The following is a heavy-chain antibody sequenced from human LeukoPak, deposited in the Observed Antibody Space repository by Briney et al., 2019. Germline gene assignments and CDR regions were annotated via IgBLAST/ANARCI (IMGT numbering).Heavy chain of an antibody. CDR3: ARHPSITGTSRRHYFDY. J-gene: IGHJ4*02. V-gene: IGHV4-4*02. Sequence: PSETLSLTCSVSGGSISSSNWWSWVRQPPGKGLEWIGEIYHSGSTNYNPSLKSRVTISVDKSKNQFSLKLSSVTAADTAVYYCARHPSITGTSRRHYFDYWGQGTLVTVSS. CDR2: IYHSGST. D-gene: IGHD1-20*01. CDR1: GGSISSSNW.